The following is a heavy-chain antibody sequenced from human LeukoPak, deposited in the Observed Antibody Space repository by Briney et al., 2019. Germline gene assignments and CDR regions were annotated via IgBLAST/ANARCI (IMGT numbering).Heavy chain of an antibody. D-gene: IGHD2-21*02. CDR3: ARRAYCGGDCTSAYYDYFAMDV. J-gene: IGHJ6*02. CDR2: ICPADSDI. CDR1: GYIFSTYC. V-gene: IGHV5-51*01. Sequence: GESLKISCKGSGYIFSTYCIVWVRQMPGKGLEWMGIICPADSDITYSPSFQGQVTISTDKSTSTAYLQWSSLKASDTAMYYCARRAYCGGDCTSAYYDYFAMDVRGQGTTVTVSS.